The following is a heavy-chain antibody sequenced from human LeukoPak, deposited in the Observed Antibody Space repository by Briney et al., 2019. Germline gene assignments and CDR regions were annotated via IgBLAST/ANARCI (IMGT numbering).Heavy chain of an antibody. CDR1: GGSFSGYY. CDR3: ARGIWSGYYFDY. CDR2: INHSGST. V-gene: IGHV4-34*01. J-gene: IGHJ4*02. Sequence: PSETLSLTCAVYGGSFSGYYWSWIRQPPGEGLEWIGEINHSGSTNYNPSLKSRVTISVDTSKNQFSLKLSSVTAADTAVYYCARGIWSGYYFDYWGQGTLVTVSS. D-gene: IGHD3-3*01.